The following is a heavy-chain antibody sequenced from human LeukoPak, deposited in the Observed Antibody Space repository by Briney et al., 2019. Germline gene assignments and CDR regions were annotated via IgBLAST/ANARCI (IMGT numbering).Heavy chain of an antibody. CDR1: GFTFSSYS. V-gene: IGHV3-21*01. D-gene: IGHD1-26*01. Sequence: GRSLRLSCAASGFTFSSYSMNWVRQAPGKGLEWVSSISSSSSYIYYADSVKGRFTISRDNAKNSLYLQMNSLRAEDTAVYYCARDGGLIMGANFDYWGQGTLVTVSS. CDR2: ISSSSSYI. J-gene: IGHJ4*02. CDR3: ARDGGLIMGANFDY.